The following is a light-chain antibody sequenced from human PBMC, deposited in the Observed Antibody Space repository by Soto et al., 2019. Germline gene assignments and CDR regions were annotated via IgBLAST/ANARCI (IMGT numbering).Light chain of an antibody. CDR1: QKMSNY. J-gene: IGKJ4*01. CDR3: QQSTSIPLT. CDR2: DAS. V-gene: IGKV1-39*01. Sequence: DIQMTQSPSSLSASVGDRVTITCRASQKMSNYLNWYQQKPGKAPKLLIFDASTLQGGVPSRFSGSGSGTDFTLTISSLQPEDFATYYCQQSTSIPLTFGGGTKVEIK.